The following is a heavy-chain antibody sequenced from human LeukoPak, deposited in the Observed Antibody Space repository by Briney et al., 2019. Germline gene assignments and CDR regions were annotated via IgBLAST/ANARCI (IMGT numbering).Heavy chain of an antibody. CDR1: GYTFTDYY. D-gene: IGHD2-2*01. CDR3: ARDRGVVVPAEFYYYYYMDV. CDR2: INPKTGAT. Sequence: GASVKVSCKASGYTFTDYYMHWVRQAPGQGLEWMGRINPKTGATNYAQKFQGRIAVTRDTSITTLYVELSRLKSDDTAMYYCARDRGVVVPAEFYYYYYMDVWGKGTTVTVSS. V-gene: IGHV1-2*06. J-gene: IGHJ6*03.